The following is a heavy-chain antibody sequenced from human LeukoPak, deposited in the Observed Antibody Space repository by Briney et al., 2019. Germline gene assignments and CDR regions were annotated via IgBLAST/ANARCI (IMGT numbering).Heavy chain of an antibody. Sequence: GGSLRLSCAASGFTFSSYWMSWVRQAPGKGLEWVANIKQDGSEKYYVDSVKGRFTISRDNAKNSLYLQMNSLRAEDTAVYYCARDSAERDYYYYYMDVWGKGTTVTVSS. V-gene: IGHV3-7*01. CDR1: GFTFSSYW. CDR3: ARDSAERDYYYYYMDV. J-gene: IGHJ6*03. CDR2: IKQDGSEK.